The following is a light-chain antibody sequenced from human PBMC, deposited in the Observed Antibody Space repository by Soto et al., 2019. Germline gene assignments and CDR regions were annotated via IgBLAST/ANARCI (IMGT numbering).Light chain of an antibody. CDR2: SNN. J-gene: IGLJ2*01. CDR1: SSNLGAGYD. Sequence: QSVLTQPPSVSGAPGQRVTISCTGNSSNLGAGYDVHWYQQLPGAAPKLVIYSNNQRPSGVPDRFSGSKSGTSASLAISGLQSEDEADYYCAAWDDSLNGPVFGGGTKLTVL. CDR3: AAWDDSLNGPV. V-gene: IGLV1-44*01.